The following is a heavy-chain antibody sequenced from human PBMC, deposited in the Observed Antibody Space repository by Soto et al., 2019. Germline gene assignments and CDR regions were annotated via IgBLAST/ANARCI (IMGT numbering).Heavy chain of an antibody. J-gene: IGHJ4*02. D-gene: IGHD2-2*01. CDR3: AKLPPIPPPIVVVPAASGSFDY. CDR1: GFTFSSYG. Sequence: HPGGSLRLSCAASGFTFSSYGMHWVRQAPGKGLEWVAVISYDGSNKYYADSVKGRFTISRDNSKNTLYLQMNSLRAEDTAVYYCAKLPPIPPPIVVVPAASGSFDYWGQGTLVTVSS. V-gene: IGHV3-30*18. CDR2: ISYDGSNK.